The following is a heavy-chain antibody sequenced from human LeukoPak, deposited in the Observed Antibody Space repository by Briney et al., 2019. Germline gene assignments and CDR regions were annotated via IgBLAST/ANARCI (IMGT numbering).Heavy chain of an antibody. CDR2: ISGSGSSI. V-gene: IGHV3-23*01. J-gene: IGHJ4*02. CDR1: GFTLSSYA. Sequence: GGSLRLSCAASGFTLSSYAMTWVRQAPGKGLEWVSAISGSGSSIYYADSVKGRFTISRDNSKNTLYLQMNSLRAEDTAVYYCARDGSSGYYYRTFDYWGQGTLVTVSS. D-gene: IGHD3-22*01. CDR3: ARDGSSGYYYRTFDY.